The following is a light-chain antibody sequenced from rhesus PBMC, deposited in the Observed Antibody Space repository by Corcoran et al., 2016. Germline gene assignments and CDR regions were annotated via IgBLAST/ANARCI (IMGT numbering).Light chain of an antibody. CDR1: QGISSW. CDR2: KAS. V-gene: IGKV1-22*01. J-gene: IGKJ1*01. CDR3: QQYSSSPWT. Sequence: DIQMTQSPSSLSASVGDKVTITCRASQGISSWLAWYQQKPGKAPKLLINKASPLQSGVPSRFSGSGSVTDFTLTISSLQSEDFATYYCQQYSSSPWTFGQGTKVEIK.